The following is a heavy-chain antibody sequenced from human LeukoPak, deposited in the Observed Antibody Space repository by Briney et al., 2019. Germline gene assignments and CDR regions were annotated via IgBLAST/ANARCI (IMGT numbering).Heavy chain of an antibody. J-gene: IGHJ4*02. CDR3: ARGGGVQLWFSSPSNYFDY. D-gene: IGHD5-18*01. CDR1: GGSISSGGYY. V-gene: IGHV4-61*02. CDR2: IYTSGST. Sequence: PSQTLSLTCTVSGGSISSGGYYWSWIRQPAGKGLEWIGRIYTSGSTNYNPSLKSRVTISVDTSKNQFSLKLSSVTAADTAVYYCARGGGVQLWFSSPSNYFDYWGQGTLVTVSS.